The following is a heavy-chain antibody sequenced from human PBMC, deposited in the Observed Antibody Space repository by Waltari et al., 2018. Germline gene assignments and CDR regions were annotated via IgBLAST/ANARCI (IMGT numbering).Heavy chain of an antibody. Sequence: QVQLVQSGAEVKKPGSSVKVSCKASGGTFSSYAISWVRQAPGQGLEWMGRIIPSFGTANYAQKFQGRVTITADKSTSTAYMELSSLRSEDTAVYYCARDASAYCGGDCYHNWFDPWGQGTLVTVSS. CDR2: IIPSFGTA. D-gene: IGHD2-21*01. CDR1: GGTFSSYA. CDR3: ARDASAYCGGDCYHNWFDP. V-gene: IGHV1-69*08. J-gene: IGHJ5*02.